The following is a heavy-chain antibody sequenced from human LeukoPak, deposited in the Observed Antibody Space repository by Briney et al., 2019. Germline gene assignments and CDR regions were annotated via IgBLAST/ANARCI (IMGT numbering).Heavy chain of an antibody. V-gene: IGHV3-21*01. Sequence: GGSLRLSCAASGFTFSSYSMNWVRQAPGKGLEWVSSISSGSSYIYYADSVKGRFTISRDNAKNSLYLQMNSLRAEDTAVYYCAREPVAGTAPRWGQGALVTVSS. D-gene: IGHD6-19*01. CDR3: AREPVAGTAPR. CDR1: GFTFSSYS. J-gene: IGHJ4*02. CDR2: ISSGSSYI.